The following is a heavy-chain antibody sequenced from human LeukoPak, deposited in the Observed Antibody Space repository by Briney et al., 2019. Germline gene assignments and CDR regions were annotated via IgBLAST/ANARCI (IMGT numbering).Heavy chain of an antibody. CDR1: GYTFTSYG. Sequence: ASVKVSCKASGYTFTSYGISWVRQAPGQGLEWMGWISAYNGNTNYAQKLQGRVTMTTDTSTSTAYMELRSLRSDDTAVYYCAREGALYCSNTSCPLWYFDLWGRGTLVTVSS. CDR2: ISAYNGNT. J-gene: IGHJ2*01. CDR3: AREGALYCSNTSCPLWYFDL. D-gene: IGHD2-2*01. V-gene: IGHV1-18*01.